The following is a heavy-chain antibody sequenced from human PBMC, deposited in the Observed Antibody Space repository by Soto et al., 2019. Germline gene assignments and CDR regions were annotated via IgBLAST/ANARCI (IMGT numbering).Heavy chain of an antibody. Sequence: AGGSLRLSCAASGFTFSSYSMNWVLQAPGEGLEWVSSISSSSSYIYYADSVKGRFTISRDNAKNSLYLQMNSLRAEDTAVYYCARDQPGYSYGYGLGYWGQGTLVTVSS. D-gene: IGHD5-18*01. CDR2: ISSSSSYI. J-gene: IGHJ4*02. V-gene: IGHV3-21*01. CDR3: ARDQPGYSYGYGLGY. CDR1: GFTFSSYS.